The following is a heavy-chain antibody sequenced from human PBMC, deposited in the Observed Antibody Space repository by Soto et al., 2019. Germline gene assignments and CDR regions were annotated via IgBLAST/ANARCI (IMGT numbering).Heavy chain of an antibody. CDR1: GYTFTSYA. CDR2: INAGNGNT. D-gene: IGHD6-13*01. V-gene: IGHV1-3*01. J-gene: IGHJ4*02. Sequence: ASVKVSCKASGYTFTSYAMHWVRQAPGQRLEWMGWINAGNGNTKYSQKFQGRVTITRDTSASTAYMELSSLRSEDTAVYSCAREGKIAAAADYWGQGXLVTVYS. CDR3: AREGKIAAAADY.